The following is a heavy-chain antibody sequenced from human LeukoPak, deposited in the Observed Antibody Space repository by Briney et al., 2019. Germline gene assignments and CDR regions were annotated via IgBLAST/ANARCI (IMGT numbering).Heavy chain of an antibody. J-gene: IGHJ4*02. D-gene: IGHD6-13*01. V-gene: IGHV4-59*01. CDR2: VYYTGST. CDR3: ARHLGYSSSHTDY. Sequence: SETLSLTCPVSGGSISNYYYWTWIRQPPGKGLEWIGYVYYTGSTNFNPSLKSRVTMSLDTSRNQFSLKLTSLTAADTAVYYCARHLGYSSSHTDYWGQGTLITVSS. CDR1: GGSISNYY.